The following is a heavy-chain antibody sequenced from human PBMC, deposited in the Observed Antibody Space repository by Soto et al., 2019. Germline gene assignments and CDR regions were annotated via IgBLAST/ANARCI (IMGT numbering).Heavy chain of an antibody. CDR2: ISAYNGNT. V-gene: IGHV1-18*01. J-gene: IGHJ6*02. Sequence: ASVKVSCKASGYTFTSYGISWVRQAPGQGLEWMGWISAYNGNTNYAQKLQGRVTMTTDTSTSTAYMELRSLRSDDTAVYYCAREVAAAGPYYYYGMDVWGQGTTVTVS. CDR3: AREVAAAGPYYYYGMDV. D-gene: IGHD6-13*01. CDR1: GYTFTSYG.